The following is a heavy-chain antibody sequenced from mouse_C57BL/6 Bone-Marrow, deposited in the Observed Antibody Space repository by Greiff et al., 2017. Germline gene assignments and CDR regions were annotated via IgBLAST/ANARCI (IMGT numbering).Heavy chain of an antibody. CDR2: INYDGSST. CDR1: GFTFSDYY. V-gene: IGHV5-16*01. Sequence: DVKLVESEGGLVQPGSSMKLSCTASGFTFSDYYMAWVRQVPEKGLEWVANINYDGSSTYYLDSLKSRFIISRDNAKNILYLQMSSLKSEDTATYYCASATVDGGFAYWGQGPLVTVSA. J-gene: IGHJ3*01. CDR3: ASATVDGGFAY.